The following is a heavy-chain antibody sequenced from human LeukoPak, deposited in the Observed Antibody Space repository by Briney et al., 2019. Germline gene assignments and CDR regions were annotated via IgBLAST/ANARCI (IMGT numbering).Heavy chain of an antibody. D-gene: IGHD4-17*01. CDR3: ARFVSPTVYAFDI. CDR2: IYYSGST. CDR1: GGSISSGDYY. V-gene: IGHV4-30-4*01. J-gene: IGHJ3*02. Sequence: SQTLSLTCTVSGGSISSGDYYWSWIRQPPGKGLEWIGYIYYSGSTYYNPSLKSRVTISVDKSKNQFSLKLSSVTAADTAVYYCARFVSPTVYAFDIWGQGTMVTVSS.